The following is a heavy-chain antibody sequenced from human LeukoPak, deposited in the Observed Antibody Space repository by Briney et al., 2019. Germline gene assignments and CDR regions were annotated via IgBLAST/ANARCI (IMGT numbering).Heavy chain of an antibody. CDR2: IKQDGSDK. CDR1: GFTFSSYW. CDR3: VRDLGWYNFDL. D-gene: IGHD6-19*01. J-gene: IGHJ5*02. Sequence: PGGSLRLSCAASGFTFSSYWMTWVRQAPGKGLEWVTHIKQDGSDKSYVDSVRGRFTISRDNAKKSLYLQMNSLRVEDAAVYYSVRDLGWYNFDLWGQGTLVTVAS. V-gene: IGHV3-7*01.